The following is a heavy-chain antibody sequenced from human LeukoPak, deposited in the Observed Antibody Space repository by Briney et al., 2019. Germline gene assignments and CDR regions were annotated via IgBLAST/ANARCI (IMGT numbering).Heavy chain of an antibody. D-gene: IGHD5-24*01. V-gene: IGHV4-59*08. CDR1: GGSISVYY. CDR3: ARHVTISGPYDASDI. CDR2: IYYSGGT. J-gene: IGHJ3*02. Sequence: PSETLSLTCTVSGGSISVYYWSWIRQPPGKGLGWLGYIYYSGGTDYNPSLKSRVTISVDTSKNQFSLKLRSVAAADTAVYYCARHVTISGPYDASDIWGQGTMVTVST.